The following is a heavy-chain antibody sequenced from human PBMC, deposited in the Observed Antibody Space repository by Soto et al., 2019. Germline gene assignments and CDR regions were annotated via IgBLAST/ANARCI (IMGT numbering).Heavy chain of an antibody. CDR2: INANGGST. CDR1: GYTFTSYG. V-gene: IGHV1-46*01. CDR3: AREKWLVRRNDPFDI. Sequence: GASVKVSCKASGYTFTSYGISWVRQAPGQGLEWMGRINANGGSTTYAQKFQGRVTMTTDTSTNTVNMELSSLRSEDTAVYYCAREKWLVRRNDPFDIWGQGTMVTVSS. D-gene: IGHD6-19*01. J-gene: IGHJ3*02.